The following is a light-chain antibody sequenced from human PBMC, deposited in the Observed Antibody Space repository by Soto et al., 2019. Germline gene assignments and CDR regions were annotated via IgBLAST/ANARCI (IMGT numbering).Light chain of an antibody. CDR2: AAS. Sequence: IQVTQAPSCLSASVGDRVTITCRTSQGIRSALGWYQQKPGKVPKLLIYAASTLQSGVPSRFSGSGSGTEFTLTISSLQPDDFATYYCQQYNSYWTFGQGTKVDIK. CDR3: QQYNSYWT. CDR1: QGIRSA. J-gene: IGKJ1*01. V-gene: IGKV1-17*01.